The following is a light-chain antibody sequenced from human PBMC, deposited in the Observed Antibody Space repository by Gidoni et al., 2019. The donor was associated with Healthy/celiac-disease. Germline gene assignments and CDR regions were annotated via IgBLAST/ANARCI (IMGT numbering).Light chain of an antibody. V-gene: IGKV4-1*01. CDR2: WAS. CDR1: QSVLYSSNNKNY. Sequence: DIVMPHSPDSLAVSLGERATINCKSSQSVLYSSNNKNYLAWYQQKPGQPPKLLIYWASTRESGVPDRFSGSGSGTDFTLTISSLQAEDVAVYYCQQYYSTPLTFGGGTKVEIK. CDR3: QQYYSTPLT. J-gene: IGKJ4*01.